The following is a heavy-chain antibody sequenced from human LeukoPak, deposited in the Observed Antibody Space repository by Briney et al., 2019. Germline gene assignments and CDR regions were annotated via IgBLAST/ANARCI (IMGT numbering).Heavy chain of an antibody. J-gene: IGHJ5*02. Sequence: SVKVSCKASRGTFSSYAISWVRQAPGQGLEWMGGIIPIFGTSIYAQKFQGRVTITADESTSTAFMELSSLISEDTAVYYCARDRPGRHCSSTRCYTASPFDPWGQGTLVTVSS. V-gene: IGHV1-69*13. CDR2: IIPIFGTS. CDR3: ARDRPGRHCSSTRCYTASPFDP. CDR1: RGTFSSYA. D-gene: IGHD2-2*02.